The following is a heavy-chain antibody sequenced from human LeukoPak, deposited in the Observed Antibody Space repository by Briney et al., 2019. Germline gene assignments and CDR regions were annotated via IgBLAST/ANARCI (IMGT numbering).Heavy chain of an antibody. CDR1: GFIVSSNY. J-gene: IGHJ4*02. CDR3: ARDGYSFGHDFDY. Sequence: PGGSLRLSCAASGFIVSSNYMSWVRQAPGKGLECVSIIYSGGSTYYADSVKGRFTISRDNSKNTLYLQMNSLRAEDTAVYYCARDGYSFGHDFDYWGQGTLVTVSS. CDR2: IYSGGST. V-gene: IGHV3-66*01. D-gene: IGHD5-18*01.